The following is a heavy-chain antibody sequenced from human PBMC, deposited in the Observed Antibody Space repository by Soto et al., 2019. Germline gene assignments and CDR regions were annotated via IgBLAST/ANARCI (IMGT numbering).Heavy chain of an antibody. J-gene: IGHJ4*02. CDR1: GFTFDDYT. D-gene: IGHD6-6*01. CDR3: AKDSYSSSSGFDY. V-gene: IGHV3-43*01. CDR2: ISWDGGST. Sequence: GWSLRLSCAASGFTFDDYTMHWVRQAPGKGLEWVSLISWDGGSTYYADSVEGRFTISRDNSKNSLYLQMNSLRTEDTALYYCAKDSYSSSSGFDYWGPGTLVTVSS.